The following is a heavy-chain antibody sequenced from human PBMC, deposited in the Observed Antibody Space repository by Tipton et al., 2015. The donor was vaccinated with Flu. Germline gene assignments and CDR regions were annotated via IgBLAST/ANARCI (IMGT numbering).Heavy chain of an antibody. V-gene: IGHV3-13*05. CDR3: AREGYGANPYYFDY. CDR1: GFTFSSYD. D-gene: IGHD4-17*01. Sequence: SLRLSCAASGFTFSSYDMHWVRQATGKGLEWVSAIGTAGDPYYPGSVKGRFTISRDNAKNSLYLQMNSLRAEDTAVYYCAREGYGANPYYFDYWGQGTLVTVSS. J-gene: IGHJ4*02. CDR2: IGTAGDP.